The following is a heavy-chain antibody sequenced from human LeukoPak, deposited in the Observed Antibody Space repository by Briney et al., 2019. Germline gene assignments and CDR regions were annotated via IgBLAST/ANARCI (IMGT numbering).Heavy chain of an antibody. CDR2: IKQDGSEK. V-gene: IGHV3-7*01. J-gene: IGHJ4*02. CDR1: GFTFSSYW. CDR3: ARDPRGHYDSSGYY. Sequence: PGGSLRLSCAASGFTFSSYWMSWVRQAPGKGLEWVANIKQDGSEKYYVDSVKGRFTISRDNAKNSLYLQMNSLRAEDTAVYYCARDPRGHYDSSGYYWGQGTLVTVSS. D-gene: IGHD3-22*01.